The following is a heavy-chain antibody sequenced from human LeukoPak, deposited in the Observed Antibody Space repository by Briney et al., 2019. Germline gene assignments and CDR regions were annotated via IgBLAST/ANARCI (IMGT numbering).Heavy chain of an antibody. CDR1: GFSFSDAW. J-gene: IGHJ4*02. CDR3: TTYYYDSSGCFDY. V-gene: IGHV3-15*07. D-gene: IGHD3-22*01. CDR2: IKSKTDGGTT. Sequence: PGGSLRLSCAASGFSFSDAWMNWVRQAPGKGLEWVGRIKSKTDGGTTDYAAPVKGRFTISRDDSKNTLYLQMNSLKTEDTAVYYCTTYYYDSSGCFDYWGQGTLVTVSS.